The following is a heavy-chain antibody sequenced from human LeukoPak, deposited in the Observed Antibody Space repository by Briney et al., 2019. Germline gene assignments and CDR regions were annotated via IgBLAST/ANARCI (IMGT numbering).Heavy chain of an antibody. Sequence: PGGSLRLCCAASGFTFRSFEMNWVRQAPGKGLELLSYIGTIGSPIYYADSVKGRFTISRDNARNSLCLQMNSLRVEDTAVYYCASFYDSSGRDYWGQGTLVTVSS. CDR1: GFTFRSFE. CDR2: IGTIGSPI. J-gene: IGHJ4*02. D-gene: IGHD3-22*01. V-gene: IGHV3-48*03. CDR3: ASFYDSSGRDY.